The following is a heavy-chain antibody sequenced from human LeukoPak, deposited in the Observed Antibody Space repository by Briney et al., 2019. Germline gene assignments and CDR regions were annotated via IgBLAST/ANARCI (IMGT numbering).Heavy chain of an antibody. CDR3: ARDSSSFSYYYYGMDV. D-gene: IGHD6-13*01. V-gene: IGHV3-7*03. CDR1: GFTSSSYW. J-gene: IGHJ6*04. CDR2: IKQDGSEK. Sequence: GGSLRLSCAASGFTSSSYWMSWVRQAPGKGLEWVANIKQDGSEKYYVDSVKGRFTISRDNAKNSLYLQMNSLRAEDTAVYYCARDSSSFSYYYYGMDVWGKGTTVTVSS.